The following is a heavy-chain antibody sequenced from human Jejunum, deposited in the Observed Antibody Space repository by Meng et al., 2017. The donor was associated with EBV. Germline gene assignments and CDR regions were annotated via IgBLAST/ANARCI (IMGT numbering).Heavy chain of an antibody. Sequence: QVPLKQWGSGLLKPSETLSLTCAVYGGFFSGYYWSWIRQPPGKGLEWIGEINHSGSTNYNPSLKSRVTISVDTSKNQFSLKLSSVTAADTAVYYCAREARSSGYHPGIGPWGQGTLVTVSS. CDR3: AREARSSGYHPGIGP. CDR1: GGFFSGYY. CDR2: INHSGST. J-gene: IGHJ5*02. D-gene: IGHD3-22*01. V-gene: IGHV4-34*01.